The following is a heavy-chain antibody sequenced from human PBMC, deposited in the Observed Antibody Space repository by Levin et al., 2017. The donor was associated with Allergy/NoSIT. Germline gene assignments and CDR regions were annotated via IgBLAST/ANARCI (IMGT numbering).Heavy chain of an antibody. CDR1: GFTFSNSH. J-gene: IGHJ3*02. V-gene: IGHV3-23*01. D-gene: IGHD1-26*01. CDR2: ITSGATT. CDR3: ARDGSYSHGPYDAFDI. Sequence: GGSLRLSCAASGFTFSNSHMSWVRQAPGKGLEWVSAITSGATTYFADFVKGRFTISRDNSKNTLFLQMNSLRAEDTAVYYCARDGSYSHGPYDAFDIWGQGTMVTVSS.